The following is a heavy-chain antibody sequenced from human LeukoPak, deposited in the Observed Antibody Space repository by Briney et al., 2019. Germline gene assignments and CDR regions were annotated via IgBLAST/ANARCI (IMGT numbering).Heavy chain of an antibody. CDR3: ARYDFILISYFDL. J-gene: IGHJ2*01. CDR1: GFTVSNNY. D-gene: IGHD3-3*01. CDR2: IYSDGTT. Sequence: RGSLRLSCAASGFTVSNNYMSWVRQAPGKKLEWVSDIYSDGTTFYADSVKGRFTISRDNSKNTLYLQMNSLRAEDTAVYHCARYDFILISYFDLWGRGALVTVSS. V-gene: IGHV3-53*01.